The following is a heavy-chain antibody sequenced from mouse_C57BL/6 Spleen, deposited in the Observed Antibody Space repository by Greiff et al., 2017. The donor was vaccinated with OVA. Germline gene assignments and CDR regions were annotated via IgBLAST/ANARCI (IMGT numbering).Heavy chain of an antibody. J-gene: IGHJ4*01. CDR2: IWSGGST. D-gene: IGHD2-1*01. CDR3: AKNTVYYGNSYAMDY. CDR1: GFSLTSYG. Sequence: QVQLQQSGPGLVQPSQSLSITCTVSGFSLTSYGVHWVRQPPGKGLEWLGVIWSGGSTDYNAAFISRLSISKDNSKSQVFFKMNSLQADDTAIYYCAKNTVYYGNSYAMDYWGQGTSVTVSS. V-gene: IGHV2-4*01.